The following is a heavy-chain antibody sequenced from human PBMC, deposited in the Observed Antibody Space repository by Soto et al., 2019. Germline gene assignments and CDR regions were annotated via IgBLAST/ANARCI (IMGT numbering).Heavy chain of an antibody. CDR2: VFWDNDR. CDR1: GFSLSTNRVG. D-gene: IGHD3-3*01. J-gene: IGHJ4*01. Sequence: SGLTLVNRRVAQTLTCRCSGFSLSTNRVGVGWIRQPPGKALEWLALVFWDNDRRYTPSLRNRLTITKDTSDGEVVLTMTKMDPVDPATYFSCQTFFPFTNIFD. CDR3: CQTFFPFTNIFD. V-gene: IGHV2-5*02.